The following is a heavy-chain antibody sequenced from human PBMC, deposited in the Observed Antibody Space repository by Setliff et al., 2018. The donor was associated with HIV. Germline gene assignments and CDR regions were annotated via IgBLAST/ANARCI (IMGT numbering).Heavy chain of an antibody. CDR1: GYTFSDCY. CDR2: INPNSGGT. J-gene: IGHJ6*02. Sequence: ASVKVSCKASGYTFSDCYMHWVRQAPGQGLEWMGWINPNSGGTKSAQKFQGRVTMTWDTSISTYYMEVTRLKSDDTAVYYCARVRGHCTGGGCYSDYYGMDVWGQGTTVTVSS. V-gene: IGHV1-2*02. D-gene: IGHD2-8*02. CDR3: ARVRGHCTGGGCYSDYYGMDV.